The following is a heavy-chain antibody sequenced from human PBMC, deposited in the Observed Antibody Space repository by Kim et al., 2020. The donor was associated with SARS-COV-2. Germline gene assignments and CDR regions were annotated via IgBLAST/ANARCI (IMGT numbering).Heavy chain of an antibody. Sequence: YYNPSLKSRVTISVDTSKNQFSLKLSSVTAADTAVYYCARQSSSGYHFDYWGQGTLVTVSS. CDR3: ARQSSSGYHFDY. V-gene: IGHV4-39*01. D-gene: IGHD3-22*01. J-gene: IGHJ4*02.